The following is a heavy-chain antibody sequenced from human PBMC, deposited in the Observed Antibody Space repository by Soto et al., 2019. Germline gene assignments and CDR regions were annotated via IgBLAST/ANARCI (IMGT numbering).Heavy chain of an antibody. D-gene: IGHD3-10*01. V-gene: IGHV3-15*01. J-gene: IGHJ6*04. CDR1: GFTFSNAW. CDR2: VKSKTDGGTT. CDR3: RGGMDV. Sequence: EVQLVESGGGLVKPGGSLRLSCAASGFTFSNAWMSWVRQAPGKGLEWVGRVKSKTDGGTTDYAAPVKGRFTVSRDDSKDTLYLQMNSLKTEDTAVYYCRGGMDVWGKGTTVPVSS.